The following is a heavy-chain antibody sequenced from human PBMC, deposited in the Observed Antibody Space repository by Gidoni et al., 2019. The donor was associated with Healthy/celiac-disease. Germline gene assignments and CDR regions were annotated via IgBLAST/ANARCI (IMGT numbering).Heavy chain of an antibody. CDR3: ARDMDPWELLGGLDY. J-gene: IGHJ4*02. CDR2: ISYDGSNK. Sequence: QLQPVDSGGVLVLPGRYLRLSCAPPGSPFSSYAMHWVRQAPGKGLEWVAVISYDGSNKYYADSVKGRFTISRDNSKNTLYLQMNSLRAEDTAVYYCARDMDPWELLGGLDYWGQGTLVTVSS. CDR1: GSPFSSYA. V-gene: IGHV3-30-3*01. D-gene: IGHD1-26*01.